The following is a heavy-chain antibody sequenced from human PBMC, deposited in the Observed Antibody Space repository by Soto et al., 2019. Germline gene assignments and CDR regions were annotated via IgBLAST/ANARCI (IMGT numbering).Heavy chain of an antibody. Sequence: GGSLRLSCAASGFTFSSYIMNWVRQAPGKGLEWVSVISGSDDSTYYADSVKGRFTISRDNSKNTLYLQMNSLRAEDTAVYYCAKRSSSSTFDYWGQGTLVTVSS. D-gene: IGHD6-6*01. V-gene: IGHV3-23*01. CDR2: ISGSDDST. CDR1: GFTFSSYI. J-gene: IGHJ4*02. CDR3: AKRSSSSTFDY.